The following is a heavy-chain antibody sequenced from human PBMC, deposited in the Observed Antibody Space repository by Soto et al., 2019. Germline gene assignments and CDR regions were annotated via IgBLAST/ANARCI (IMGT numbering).Heavy chain of an antibody. D-gene: IGHD6-13*01. J-gene: IGHJ6*02. CDR2: IIPIFGTA. CDR3: AREEVSSWHYYYYYGMDV. CDR1: GGTFSSYA. Sequence: AASVKVSCKASGGTFSSYAISWVRQAPGQGLEWMGGIIPIFGTANYAQKFRGRVTITADKSTSTAYMELSSLRSEDTAVYYCAREEVSSWHYYYYYGMDVWGQGTTVTVSS. V-gene: IGHV1-69*06.